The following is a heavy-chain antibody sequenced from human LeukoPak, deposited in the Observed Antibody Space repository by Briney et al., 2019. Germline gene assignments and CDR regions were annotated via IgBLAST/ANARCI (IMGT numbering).Heavy chain of an antibody. CDR2: ISSSSSYI. V-gene: IGHV3-21*01. Sequence: GGSLRLSCAASGFTFSSYSMNWVRQAPGKGLEWVSSISSSSSYIYYADSVKGRFTISRDNANNSLYLQMNSLRAEDTAVYYCASLTTVVNPPDYWGQGTLVTVSS. D-gene: IGHD4-23*01. CDR3: ASLTTVVNPPDY. J-gene: IGHJ4*02. CDR1: GFTFSSYS.